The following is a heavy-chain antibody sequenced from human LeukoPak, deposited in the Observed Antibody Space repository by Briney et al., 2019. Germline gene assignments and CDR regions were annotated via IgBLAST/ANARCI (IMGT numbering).Heavy chain of an antibody. CDR2: IYYSGST. CDR1: SGSISSYY. J-gene: IGHJ5*02. D-gene: IGHD3-9*01. V-gene: IGHV4-4*07. Sequence: SETLSLTCSVSSGSISSYYWSWIRQPAGKGLEWIGSIYYSGSTYYNPSLKSRVTISVDTSKNKSSLKLSSVTAADTAVYYCARDWRDILTGYYLAVFDPWGQGTLVTVSS. CDR3: ARDWRDILTGYYLAVFDP.